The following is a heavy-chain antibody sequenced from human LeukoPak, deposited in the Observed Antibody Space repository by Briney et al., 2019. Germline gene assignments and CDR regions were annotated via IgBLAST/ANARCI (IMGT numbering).Heavy chain of an antibody. CDR2: INPNSGGT. CDR3: ASRFGVAGAVDY. V-gene: IGHV1-2*02. Sequence: ASVKVSCKASGYTFTGYFMHWVRQAPGQGLEWWGWINPNSGGTKNAQKLQGRVTMTRDRTISTAYMELSRLRSDDTGVYYWASRFGVAGAVDYWGQGTLVTVSS. CDR1: GYTFTGYF. D-gene: IGHD3-10*01. J-gene: IGHJ4*02.